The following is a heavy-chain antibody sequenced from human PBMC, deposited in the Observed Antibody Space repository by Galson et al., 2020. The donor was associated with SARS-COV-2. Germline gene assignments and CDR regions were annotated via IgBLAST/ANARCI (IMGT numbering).Heavy chain of an antibody. D-gene: IGHD3-22*01. V-gene: IGHV3-15*01. Sequence: GGSLRLSCAASGFTFSNAWMSWVRQAPGKGLEWVGRIKSKTDGGTTDYAAPVKGRFTISRDDSKNTLYLQMNSLKTEDTAVYYCTTEGSRTYYYDSSGFGQLDYWGQGTLVTVSS. J-gene: IGHJ4*02. CDR3: TTEGSRTYYYDSSGFGQLDY. CDR2: IKSKTDGGTT. CDR1: GFTFSNAW.